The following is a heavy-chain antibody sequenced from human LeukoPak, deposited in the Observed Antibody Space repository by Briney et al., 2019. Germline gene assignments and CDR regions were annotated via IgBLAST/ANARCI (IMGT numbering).Heavy chain of an antibody. CDR2: INAGNGNT. J-gene: IGHJ4*02. CDR1: GYRFTTDMYT. Sequence: ASVKVSCKASGYRFTTDMYTIHWLRQAPGHRLEWMGWINAGNGNTKYSQKFQGRVTITGDTSAGTVYMEVSSLVSEDTAVYYCARDSDSSGWSWVYWGQGTLVTVSS. D-gene: IGHD6-19*01. CDR3: ARDSDSSGWSWVY. V-gene: IGHV1-3*01.